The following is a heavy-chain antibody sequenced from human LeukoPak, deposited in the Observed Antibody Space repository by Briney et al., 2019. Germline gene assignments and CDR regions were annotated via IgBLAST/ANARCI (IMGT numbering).Heavy chain of an antibody. CDR1: GYTFTSYY. CDR3: ARSGGPRDDAFDI. J-gene: IGHJ3*02. D-gene: IGHD1-26*01. V-gene: IGHV1-46*01. Sequence: ASVKVSCKASGYTFTSYYMHWVRQAPGQGLEWMGIINPSGGSTSYAQKFQGRVTMTRDMSTSTVYMELSSLRSEDTAVYYCARSGGPRDDAFDIWGQGTMVTVSS. CDR2: INPSGGST.